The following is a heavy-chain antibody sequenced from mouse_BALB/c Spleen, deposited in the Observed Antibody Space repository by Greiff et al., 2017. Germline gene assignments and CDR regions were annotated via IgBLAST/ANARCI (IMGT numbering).Heavy chain of an antibody. CDR3: ARHDLHYAMDY. J-gene: IGHJ4*01. CDR1: GFAFSSYD. CDR2: ISSGGGST. Sequence: EVKLVESGGGLVKPGGSLKLSCAASGFAFSSYDMSWVRQTPEKRLEWVAYISSGGGSTYYPDTVKGRFTISRDNAKNTLYLQMSSLKSEDTAMYYGARHDLHYAMDYWGQGTSVTVSS. V-gene: IGHV5-12-1*01.